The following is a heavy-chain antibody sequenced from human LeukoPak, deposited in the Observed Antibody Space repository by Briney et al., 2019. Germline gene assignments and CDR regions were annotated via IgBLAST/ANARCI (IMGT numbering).Heavy chain of an antibody. J-gene: IGHJ4*02. D-gene: IGHD5-12*01. V-gene: IGHV3-66*01. CDR2: IYSGGST. CDR1: GFTVSSNY. CDR3: AKDRIVATISAPNDY. Sequence: PGGSLRLSCAASGFTVSSNYMSWVRQAPGKGLEWVSVIYSGGSTYYADSVKGRFTISRDNSKNTLYLQMNSLRAEDTAVYYCAKDRIVATISAPNDYWGQGTLVTVSS.